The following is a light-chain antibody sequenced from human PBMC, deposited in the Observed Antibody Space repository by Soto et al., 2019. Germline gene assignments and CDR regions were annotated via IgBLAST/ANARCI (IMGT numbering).Light chain of an antibody. V-gene: IGKV1-5*01. J-gene: IGKJ1*01. CDR3: QQYNSYSRT. Sequence: DIQMTQSPSTLSASVGDRVTITCRASQSISAWLAWYQQKPGKVPKLLIYDASSLESGVPSRFSGSGSGTEFTLTISSLQPDDFATYYCQQYNSYSRTFGQGTKVDNK. CDR1: QSISAW. CDR2: DAS.